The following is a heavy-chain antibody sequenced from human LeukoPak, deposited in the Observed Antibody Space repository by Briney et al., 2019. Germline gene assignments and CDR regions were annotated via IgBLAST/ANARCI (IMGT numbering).Heavy chain of an antibody. CDR3: AGYSSSWYFDY. J-gene: IGHJ4*02. CDR1: SXSISSHY. D-gene: IGHD6-13*01. Sequence: SETLSLTCTVSSXSISSHYWSWIRXPAGKGLEWIGRIHTSGSINYNPSLKSRVTMSVDTSKNQFSLKLSSVTAADTAVYYCAGYSSSWYFDYWGQGTLVTVSS. V-gene: IGHV4-4*07. CDR2: IHTSGSI.